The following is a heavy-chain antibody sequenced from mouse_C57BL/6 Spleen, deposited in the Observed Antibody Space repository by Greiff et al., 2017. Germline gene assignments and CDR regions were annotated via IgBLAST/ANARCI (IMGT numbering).Heavy chain of an antibody. V-gene: IGHV2-9-1*01. D-gene: IGHD1-1*01. CDR1: GFSLTSYA. J-gene: IGHJ4*01. Sequence: VQGVESGPGLVAPSQSLSITCTVSGFSLTSYAISWVRQPPGKGLEWLGVIWTGGGTNYNSALKSRLSISKDNSKSQVFLKMNSLQTDDTARYYCARIYYFGSSYVMDYWGQGTSDTVSS. CDR3: ARIYYFGSSYVMDY. CDR2: IWTGGGT.